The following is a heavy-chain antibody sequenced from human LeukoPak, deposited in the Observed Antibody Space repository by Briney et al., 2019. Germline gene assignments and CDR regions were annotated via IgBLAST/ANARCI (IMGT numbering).Heavy chain of an antibody. D-gene: IGHD2-2*02. V-gene: IGHV4-34*01. CDR1: GGSFSGYY. CDR2: INHSGST. CDR3: ARGGGGDIVVVPAAIPSNWFDP. Sequence: SETLSLTCAVYGGSFSGYYWSWIRQPPGKGLEWIGEINHSGSTNYNPSLKSRVTISVDTSKNQFSLKLSSVTAADTAVYYCARGGGGDIVVVPAAIPSNWFDPWGQGTLVTVSS. J-gene: IGHJ5*02.